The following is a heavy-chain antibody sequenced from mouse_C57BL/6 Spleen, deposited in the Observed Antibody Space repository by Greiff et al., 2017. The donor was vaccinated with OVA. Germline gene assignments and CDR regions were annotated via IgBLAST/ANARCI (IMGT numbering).Heavy chain of an antibody. CDR1: GYTFTSYW. CDR3: APYYRNYWFAY. V-gene: IGHV1-7*01. D-gene: IGHD2-10*01. CDR2: INPSSGYT. Sequence: QVQLQQSGADLAKPGASVKLSCKASGYTFTSYWMHWVKQRPGQGLEWIGYINPSSGYTKYNQKFKDKATLTADKSSSTAYMQLSSLTYEDSAVYYCAPYYRNYWFAYWGQGTMVTVSA. J-gene: IGHJ3*01.